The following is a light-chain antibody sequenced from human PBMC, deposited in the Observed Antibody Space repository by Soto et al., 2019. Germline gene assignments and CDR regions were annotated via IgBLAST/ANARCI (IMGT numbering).Light chain of an antibody. J-gene: IGLJ2*01. CDR1: SSDVGSYNL. Sequence: QSALTQPASVSGSPGQSITISCTGTSSDVGSYNLVSWYQHHPGKAPKLMIYEVSKRPSGVSNRFSGSKSGNTASLTISGLQAEDESDYYCCSYASRRIEAFGGGTKLTVL. CDR2: EVS. V-gene: IGLV2-23*02. CDR3: CSYASRRIEA.